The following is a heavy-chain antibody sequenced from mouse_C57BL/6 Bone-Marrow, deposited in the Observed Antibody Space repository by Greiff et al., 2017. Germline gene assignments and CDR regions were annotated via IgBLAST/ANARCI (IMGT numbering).Heavy chain of an antibody. J-gene: IGHJ1*03. CDR2: IRNKANGYTT. CDR3: ARSRRYGYFDV. Sequence: DVMLVESGGGLVQPGGSLSLSCAASGFTFTDYYMSWVRQPPGKALEWLGFIRNKANGYTTEYSASVKGRFTISSDNSQSILYLQMNALRAEDSATYYCARSRRYGYFDVWGTGTTVTVSS. CDR1: GFTFTDYY. V-gene: IGHV7-3*01.